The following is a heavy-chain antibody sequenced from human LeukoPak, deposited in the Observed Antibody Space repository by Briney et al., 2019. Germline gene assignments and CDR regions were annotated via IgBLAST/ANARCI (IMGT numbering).Heavy chain of an antibody. V-gene: IGHV1-8*01. CDR1: GYTFTSYD. J-gene: IGHJ4*02. Sequence: ASVKVSYKPSGYTFTSYDINWVRQATGQGLEWMGWMNPNSGNTGYAQKFQGRVTGTRNTSISTAYMELSSLRSEDTAVYYCARDFPRSTSCLGYWGQGTLVTVSS. CDR2: MNPNSGNT. CDR3: ARDFPRSTSCLGY. D-gene: IGHD2-2*01.